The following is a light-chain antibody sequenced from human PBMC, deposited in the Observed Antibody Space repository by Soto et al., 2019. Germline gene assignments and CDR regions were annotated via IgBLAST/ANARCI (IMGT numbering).Light chain of an antibody. CDR3: QQRNNWPFT. CDR2: DAA. Sequence: EVVLTQSPATLSLSPGERATLSCRASQSVKNFLAWYQQKPGQAPRLLIYDAANRATAIPARFSGSWSGTDFTLTISALEPEDLAVYYCQQRNNWPFTFGPGTKVDIK. J-gene: IGKJ3*01. CDR1: QSVKNF. V-gene: IGKV3-11*01.